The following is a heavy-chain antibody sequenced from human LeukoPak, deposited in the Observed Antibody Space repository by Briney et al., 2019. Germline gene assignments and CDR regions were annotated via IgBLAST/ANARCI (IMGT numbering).Heavy chain of an antibody. J-gene: IGHJ4*02. Sequence: PGGSLRLSCAASGFNFNNFAMSWVRQAPGKGPEWLSAMTGPADTTYYAESVKGRFIISRDYSKSMVYLQMNSLRVEDTAIYYCAKGAEIDHWGQGILVTVSS. CDR3: AKGAEIDH. CDR1: GFNFNNFA. V-gene: IGHV3-23*01. CDR2: MTGPADTT.